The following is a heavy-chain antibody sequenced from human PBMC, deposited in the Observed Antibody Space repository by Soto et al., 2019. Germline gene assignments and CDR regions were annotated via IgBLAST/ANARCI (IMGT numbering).Heavy chain of an antibody. J-gene: IGHJ6*02. V-gene: IGHV3-23*01. Sequence: GSLRLSCEGSGFTFSSYALSWVRLRPGRGLEWVAWISGSGSGRNSADSVKGRFTITRDNSKNTVHLEMNSLTVEDTAVYYCAFLPYYDILTCYYTHLIDYGMDVWAQGTTVPVSS. D-gene: IGHD3-9*01. CDR3: AFLPYYDILTCYYTHLIDYGMDV. CDR1: GFTFSSYA. CDR2: ISGSGSGR.